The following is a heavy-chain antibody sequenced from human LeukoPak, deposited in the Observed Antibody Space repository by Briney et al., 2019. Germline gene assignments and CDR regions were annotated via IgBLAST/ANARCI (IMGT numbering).Heavy chain of an antibody. J-gene: IGHJ4*02. CDR3: ARARSAGSCQADY. V-gene: IGHV1-18*01. Sequence: GASVKVSCKASGYSFTSYGISWVRQAPGQGLEWMGWISAHNGATNYAQKFQGRIIMTIDTSTNTAYMVVRSLRSDDTAVYHCARARSAGSCQADYCGQGTLVTVSS. CDR1: GYSFTSYG. CDR2: ISAHNGAT. D-gene: IGHD3-10*01.